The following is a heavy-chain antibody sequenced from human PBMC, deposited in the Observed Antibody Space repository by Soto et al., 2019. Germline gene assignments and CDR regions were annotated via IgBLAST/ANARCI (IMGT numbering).Heavy chain of an antibody. Sequence: GSLRLSCAASGFTFSNAWLSWVRQAPGKGLEWVGRIKSRTDGGTTDYTAPVKGRFTISRDDSKNTLYLQMNSLKIEDTAVYYCTTGSTSTKNYWGQGTLVTVSS. CDR2: IKSRTDGGTT. D-gene: IGHD6-6*01. V-gene: IGHV3-15*01. CDR3: TTGSTSTKNY. CDR1: GFTFSNAW. J-gene: IGHJ4*02.